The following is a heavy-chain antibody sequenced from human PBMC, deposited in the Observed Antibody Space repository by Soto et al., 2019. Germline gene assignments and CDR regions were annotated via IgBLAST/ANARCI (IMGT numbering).Heavy chain of an antibody. V-gene: IGHV3-21*01. Sequence: XASLRLSCAASGFTFSSYSMNWARQAPGKGLEWVSSISSSSSYIYYADSVKGRFTISRDNAKNSLYLQMNSLRAEDTAVYYCARDRIRGVIGYWGQGTLVTVSS. CDR2: ISSSSSYI. CDR3: ARDRIRGVIGY. D-gene: IGHD2-15*01. CDR1: GFTFSSYS. J-gene: IGHJ4*02.